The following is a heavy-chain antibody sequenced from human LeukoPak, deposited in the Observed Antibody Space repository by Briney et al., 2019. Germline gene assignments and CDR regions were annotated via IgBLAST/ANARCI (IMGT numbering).Heavy chain of an antibody. D-gene: IGHD3-9*01. J-gene: IGHJ4*02. CDR2: INQDGSEK. CDR3: VRDRESRSAWLLDS. CDR1: GFTFSTYG. V-gene: IGHV3-7*01. Sequence: PGGSLRLSCAASGFTFSTYGMHWVRQAPGKGLEWVANINQDGSEKYFVASVKGRFTISRDNAKNSLYLHMNSLRAEDTAVYYCVRDRESRSAWLLDSWGQGTLVTVSS.